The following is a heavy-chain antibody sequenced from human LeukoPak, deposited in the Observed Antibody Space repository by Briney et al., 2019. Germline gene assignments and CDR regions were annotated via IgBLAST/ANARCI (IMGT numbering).Heavy chain of an antibody. Sequence: GASVKVSCKGSGYIFPDYYIYWVRQAPGQGLEWMGRINPNSGGTNYAQKFQGRVTMTRDTSISTVYMELSRLRSDDTAVYYCAGDGGYCSSGTICYSRAEYYYYGMDVWGQGTTVTVSS. CDR2: INPNSGGT. CDR1: GYIFPDYY. V-gene: IGHV1-2*06. D-gene: IGHD2-2*01. CDR3: AGDGGYCSSGTICYSRAEYYYYGMDV. J-gene: IGHJ6*02.